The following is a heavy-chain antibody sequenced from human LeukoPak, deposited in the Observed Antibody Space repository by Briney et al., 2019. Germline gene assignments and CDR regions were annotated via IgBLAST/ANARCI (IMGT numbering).Heavy chain of an antibody. V-gene: IGHV1-69*05. CDR1: GGTFRSYA. CDR2: IIPIFGTA. J-gene: IGHJ5*02. D-gene: IGHD2-2*01. CDR3: ARGCTSCFWFDP. Sequence: ASVKVSCKASGGTFRSYAISWVRQAPGQGLEWMGRIIPIFGTANYAQKFQGRVTITTDESTSTAYMELSSLRSEDTAVYYCARGCTSCFWFDPWGQGTLVTVSS.